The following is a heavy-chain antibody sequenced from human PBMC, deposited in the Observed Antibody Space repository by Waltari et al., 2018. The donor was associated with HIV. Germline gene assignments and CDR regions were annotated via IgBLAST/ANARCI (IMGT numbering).Heavy chain of an antibody. D-gene: IGHD3-10*01. J-gene: IGHJ2*01. CDR2: FYYRGRS. Sequence: QLPESGPGLVKPSETLALACTFAGGPISGPKSYGGWIRQTPGKCLEWIGTFYYRGRSYNNPSFKSRLNMSIETSTNRFSLNLTSVTAADTALYYCARHSGPYVHHFDYWGRGTLVTVS. V-gene: IGHV4-39*01. CDR3: ARHSGPYVHHFDY. CDR1: GGPISGPKSY.